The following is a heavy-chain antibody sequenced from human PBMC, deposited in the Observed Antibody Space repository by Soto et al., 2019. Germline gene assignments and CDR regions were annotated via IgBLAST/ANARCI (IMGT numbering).Heavy chain of an antibody. J-gene: IGHJ4*02. CDR1: GDSVSRNSAA. Sequence: SQPLSLTCAISGDSVSRNSAALNWIRQSPSRGLEWLGRTYYRSMWYNHYAVSVKRRITVNPDRSKTHFCVTLNSVTPEDTAVYYGARSGPGSYFDYWGQGTRSTFSS. D-gene: IGHD3-10*01. CDR2: TYYRSMWYN. V-gene: IGHV6-1*01. CDR3: ARSGPGSYFDY.